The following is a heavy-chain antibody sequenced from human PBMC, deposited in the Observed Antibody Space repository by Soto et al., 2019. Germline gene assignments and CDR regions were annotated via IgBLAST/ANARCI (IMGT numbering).Heavy chain of an antibody. CDR2: IYYNGNT. CDR3: ARHFVAVVIKGWGY. J-gene: IGHJ4*02. V-gene: IGHV4-39*01. CDR1: GGSIDSSNYY. D-gene: IGHD3-22*01. Sequence: QLQLQESGPGLVKPSETLSLTCTVSGGSIDSSNYYWDWIRQHPGKGLEWIGTIYYNGNTYYNPSLKSRVTMSVDTSKNQFSLKLISVTAAGTAVYYCARHFVAVVIKGWGYWGQGTLVTVSS.